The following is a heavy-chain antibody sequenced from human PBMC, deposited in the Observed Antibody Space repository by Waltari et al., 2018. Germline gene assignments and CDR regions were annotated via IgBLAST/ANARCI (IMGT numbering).Heavy chain of an antibody. Sequence: EVQLVESGGGLVQPGRSLRLSCSASGFTFGVHAMRWFRQAPGKGLEWVGFIRSKAYGGTTEYAASVKGRFTISRDDSKSIAYLQMNSLKTEDTAVYYCSCPGYWGQGTLVTVSS. CDR3: SCPGY. CDR1: GFTFGVHA. J-gene: IGHJ4*02. CDR2: IRSKAYGGTT. V-gene: IGHV3-49*03.